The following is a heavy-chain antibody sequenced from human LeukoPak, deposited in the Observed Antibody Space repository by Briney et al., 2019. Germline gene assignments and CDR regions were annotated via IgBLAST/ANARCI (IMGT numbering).Heavy chain of an antibody. CDR2: IRYDGSNK. V-gene: IGHV3-30*02. CDR1: GFTFSSYG. D-gene: IGHD3-22*01. J-gene: IGHJ4*02. CDR3: ARNRYYYDSSGYYRIDY. Sequence: PGGSLRLSCAASGFTFSSYGMHWVRQAPGKGLEWVAFIRYDGSNKYYADSVKGRFTISRDNSKNTRYLQMNSLRAEDTAVYYCARNRYYYDSSGYYRIDYWGQGTLVTVSS.